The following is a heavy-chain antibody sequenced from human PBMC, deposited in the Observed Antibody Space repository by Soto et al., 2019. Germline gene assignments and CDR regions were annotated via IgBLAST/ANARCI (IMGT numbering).Heavy chain of an antibody. CDR3: ASTSGDSSGWYGYYYGMDV. D-gene: IGHD6-19*01. J-gene: IGHJ6*02. V-gene: IGHV5-10-1*01. CDR1: GYSFTSYW. CDR2: IDPSDSYT. Sequence: PGESLKISCKGSGYSFTSYWISWVRQMPGKGLEWMGRIDPSDSYTIYSPSFQGHVTISADKSISTAYLQWSSLKASDTAMYYCASTSGDSSGWYGYYYGMDVWGQGTTVTVSS.